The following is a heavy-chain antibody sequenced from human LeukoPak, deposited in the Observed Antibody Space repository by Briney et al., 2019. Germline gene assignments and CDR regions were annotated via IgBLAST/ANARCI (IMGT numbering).Heavy chain of an antibody. CDR3: ARDHRGSGWLDY. Sequence: GGSLRLSCAASGFTFTNAWMSWVRQAPGKGLEWVSAISGSGGSTYYADSVKGRFTISRDNSKNTLYLQMNSLRAEDTAVYYCARDHRGSGWLDYWGQGTLVTVSS. CDR1: GFTFTNAW. CDR2: ISGSGGST. J-gene: IGHJ4*02. D-gene: IGHD6-19*01. V-gene: IGHV3-23*01.